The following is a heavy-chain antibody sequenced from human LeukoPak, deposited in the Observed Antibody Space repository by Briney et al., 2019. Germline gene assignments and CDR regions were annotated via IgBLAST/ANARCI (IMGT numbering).Heavy chain of an antibody. J-gene: IGHJ5*02. CDR3: AREASRLNWFDP. D-gene: IGHD6-25*01. CDR2: ISYDGSNK. V-gene: IGHV3-30-3*01. CDR1: GFTFSSYA. Sequence: GGSLRLSCAASGFTFSSYAMHWVRQAPGKGLEWVAVISYDGSNKYYADSVKGRFTISRDNSKNTLYLQMNSLRAEDTAVYYCAREASRLNWFDPWGQGTLVTVSS.